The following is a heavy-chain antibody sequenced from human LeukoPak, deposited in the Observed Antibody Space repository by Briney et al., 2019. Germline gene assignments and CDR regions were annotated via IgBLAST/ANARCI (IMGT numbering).Heavy chain of an antibody. Sequence: ASVKVSCKASGYTFTGYYMHWVRQAPGQGLEWMGWISPNSGVTNYAQKFQGRVTMTRDTSISTAYMELSRLRSDDTAVYYCASEPKLRRPYHYYYMDVWGKGTTVTVSS. CDR1: GYTFTGYY. V-gene: IGHV1-2*02. D-gene: IGHD5-24*01. J-gene: IGHJ6*03. CDR2: ISPNSGVT. CDR3: ASEPKLRRPYHYYYMDV.